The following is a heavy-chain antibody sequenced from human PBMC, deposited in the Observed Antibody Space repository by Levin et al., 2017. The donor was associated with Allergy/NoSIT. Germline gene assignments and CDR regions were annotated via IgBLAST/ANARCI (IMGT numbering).Heavy chain of an antibody. CDR2: IYWDDDK. CDR3: AHRITMVRGVIPRGIAFDI. V-gene: IGHV2-5*02. D-gene: IGHD3-10*01. J-gene: IGHJ3*02. Sequence: VSGPTLVKPTQTLTLTCTFSGFSLSTSGVGVGWIRQPPGKALEWLALIYWDDDKRYSPSLKSRLTITKDTSKNQVVLTMTNMDPVDTATYYCAHRITMVRGVIPRGIAFDIWGQGTMVTVSS. CDR1: GFSLSTSGVG.